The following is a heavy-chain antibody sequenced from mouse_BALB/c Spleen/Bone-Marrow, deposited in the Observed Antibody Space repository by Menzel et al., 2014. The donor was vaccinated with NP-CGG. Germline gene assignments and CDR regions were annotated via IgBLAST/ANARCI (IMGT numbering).Heavy chain of an antibody. CDR3: ARDLYYDDDEGFAY. CDR1: GFSLTSYG. D-gene: IGHD2-4*01. Sequence: VQRVDSGPDFMQPSQSLTITCAGSGFSLTSYGVHWVRQPPGKGLEWLGVIWAGGSANYNSALMSRLSISKDNSKSQVFLKMNSLQTDDTAMYYCARDLYYDDDEGFAYCGQATLVDVSA. CDR2: IWAGGSA. J-gene: IGHJ3*01. V-gene: IGHV2-9*02.